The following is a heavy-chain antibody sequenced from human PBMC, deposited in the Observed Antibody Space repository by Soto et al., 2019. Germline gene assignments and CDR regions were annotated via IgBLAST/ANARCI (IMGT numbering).Heavy chain of an antibody. V-gene: IGHV4-31*03. Sequence: SETLSLTCTVSGGSISSGGYYWSWIRQHPGKGLEWIGYIYYSGSTYYNPSLKSRVTISVDTSKNQFSLKLSSVTAADTAVYYCARDTGGDFDYWGQGTLVTVSS. CDR1: GGSISSGGYY. CDR2: IYYSGST. J-gene: IGHJ4*02. CDR3: ARDTGGDFDY. D-gene: IGHD2-8*02.